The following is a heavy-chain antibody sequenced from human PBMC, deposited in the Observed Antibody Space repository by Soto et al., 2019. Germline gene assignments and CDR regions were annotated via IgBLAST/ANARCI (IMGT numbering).Heavy chain of an antibody. CDR1: GFTFRSYG. V-gene: IGHV3-30*18. CDR3: AKDTRILVNWYFDL. J-gene: IGHJ2*01. CDR2: ISYDGSNK. D-gene: IGHD2-21*01. Sequence: QVQLVESAGGVVQPGRSLRLSCAASGFTFRSYGMHWVRQAPGKGLEWVAVISYDGSNKYYADSVKGRFTISRDNSKNTLYLQMNSLRAEDTAVYYCAKDTRILVNWYFDLWGRGTLVTVSS.